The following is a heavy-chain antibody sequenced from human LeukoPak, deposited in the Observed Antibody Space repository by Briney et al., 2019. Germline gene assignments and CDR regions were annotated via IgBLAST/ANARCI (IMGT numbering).Heavy chain of an antibody. CDR1: GGSFSSSSYY. D-gene: IGHD2-2*01. CDR3: ASCRYCSSTSCYAGWFDP. V-gene: IGHV4-39*01. Sequence: PSETLSLTCTLSGGSFSSSSYYWGWIRQPPGKGLEWIGSFYYSGSTYYNPSLKSRVTISVDTPKNQFRLKLSSVTAADTAVYYCASCRYCSSTSCYAGWFDPWGQGTLVTVSS. CDR2: FYYSGST. J-gene: IGHJ5*02.